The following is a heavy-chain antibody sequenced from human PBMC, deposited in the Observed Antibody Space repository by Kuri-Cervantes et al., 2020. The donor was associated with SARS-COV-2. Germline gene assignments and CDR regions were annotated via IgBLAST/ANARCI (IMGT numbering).Heavy chain of an antibody. V-gene: IGHV1-18*01. D-gene: IGHD3-22*01. CDR2: ISAYNGNT. CDR1: GYTFTSYG. CDR3: ARDAGYYDSSGYRYYFDY. J-gene: IGHJ4*02. Sequence: ASVKVSCKASGYTFTSYGISWVRQAPGQGLEWMGWISAYNGNTNYAQKLQGRVTMTTDTSTSTAYMELRSLRSDDTAVYYCARDAGYYDSSGYRYYFDYWGQGTLVTVPQ.